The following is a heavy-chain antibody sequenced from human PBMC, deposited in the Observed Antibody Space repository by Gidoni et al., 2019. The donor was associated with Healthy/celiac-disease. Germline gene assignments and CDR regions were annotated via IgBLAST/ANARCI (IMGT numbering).Heavy chain of an antibody. CDR2: IYHSGST. CDR3: ASVAVAGTYPYYYYYYMDV. Sequence: QVQLQESGPGLVKPSETLSLTCAVSGYSISSGYDWGWIRQPPGKGLEWIGSIYHSGSTYYNPSLKSRVTISVDTSKNQFSLKLSSVTAADTAVYYCASVAVAGTYPYYYYYYMDVWGKGTTVTVSS. V-gene: IGHV4-38-2*01. J-gene: IGHJ6*03. CDR1: GYSISSGYD. D-gene: IGHD6-19*01.